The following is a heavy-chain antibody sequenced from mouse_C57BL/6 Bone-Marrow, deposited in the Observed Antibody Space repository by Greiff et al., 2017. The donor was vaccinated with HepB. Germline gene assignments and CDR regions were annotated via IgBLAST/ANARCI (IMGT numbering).Heavy chain of an antibody. CDR1: GYTFTSYW. D-gene: IGHD2-14*01. CDR3: ARGYPYYAMDY. V-gene: IGHV1-64*01. J-gene: IGHJ4*01. CDR2: IHPNSGST. Sequence: QVQLQQPGAELVKPGASVKLSCKASGYTFTSYWMHWVKQRPGQGLEWIGMIHPNSGSTNYNEKFKSKATLTVDKSSSTAYMQLSSLTSEDAAVYYCARGYPYYAMDYWGQGTSVTVSS.